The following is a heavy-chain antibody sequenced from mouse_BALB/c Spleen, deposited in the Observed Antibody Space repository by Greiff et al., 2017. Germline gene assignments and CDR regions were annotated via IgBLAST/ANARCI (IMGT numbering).Heavy chain of an antibody. CDR3: ARNGRYAMDY. V-gene: IGHV3-2*02. CDR2: ISYSGST. CDR1: GYSITSDYA. Sequence: EVMLVESGPGLVKPSQSLSLTCTVTGYSITSDYAWNWIRQFPGNKLEWMGYISYSGSTSYNPSLKSRISITRDTSKNQFFLQLNSVTTEDTATYYCARNGRYAMDYWGQGTSVTVSS. J-gene: IGHJ4*01.